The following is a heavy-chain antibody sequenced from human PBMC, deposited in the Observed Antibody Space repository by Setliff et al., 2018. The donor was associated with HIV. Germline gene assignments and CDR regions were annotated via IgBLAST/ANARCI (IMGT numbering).Heavy chain of an antibody. CDR1: GFTFGDYA. D-gene: IGHD6-19*01. Sequence: PGGSLRLSCTASGFTFGDYAVSGVRQAPGKGLEWGGFIRGKAYGETADFAASLTGRFTISRDDSKSIAYLQMNSLKTEDTAVYYCARGVPAVTGYHFDYWGQGTLVTVSS. J-gene: IGHJ4*02. CDR3: ARGVPAVTGYHFDY. V-gene: IGHV3-49*04. CDR2: IRGKAYGETA.